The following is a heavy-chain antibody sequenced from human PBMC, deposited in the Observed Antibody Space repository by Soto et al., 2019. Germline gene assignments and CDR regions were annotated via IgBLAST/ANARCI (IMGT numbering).Heavy chain of an antibody. J-gene: IGHJ5*02. V-gene: IGHV3-7*04. CDR3: ARDRPTYYDILTGYYLVGWFDP. D-gene: IGHD3-9*01. CDR2: IKQDGSEK. CDR1: GFTFSSYW. Sequence: EGQLVESGGGLVQPGGSLRLSCAASGFTFSSYWMSWVRQAPGKGLEWVANIKQDGSEKYYVDSVKGRFTISRDNAKNSLYLQMNSLRAEDTAVYYCARDRPTYYDILTGYYLVGWFDPWGQGTLVTVSS.